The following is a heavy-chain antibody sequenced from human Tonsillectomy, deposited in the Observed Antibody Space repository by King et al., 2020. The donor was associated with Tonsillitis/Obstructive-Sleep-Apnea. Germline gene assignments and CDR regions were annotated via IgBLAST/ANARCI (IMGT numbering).Heavy chain of an antibody. V-gene: IGHV5-51*03. J-gene: IGHJ6*02. CDR3: AITRGGPPGGMDV. CDR2: IYPGDSDI. Sequence: VQLVESGAEVKKPGESLKISCKGYGDSVTSYWIGWLRQMPGKGLEWMGIIYPGDSDIRYSPSIEGQVTISVDKSISTAYLQWSSLKASDTAMYYCAITRGGPPGGMDVWGQGTTVTVSS. CDR1: GDSVTSYW. D-gene: IGHD2-15*01.